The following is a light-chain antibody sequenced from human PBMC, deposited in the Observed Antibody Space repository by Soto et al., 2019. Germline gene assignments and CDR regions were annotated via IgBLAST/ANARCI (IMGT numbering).Light chain of an antibody. J-gene: IGKJ2*01. CDR2: AAS. CDR3: LQYDDSAYT. V-gene: IGKV3-20*01. CDR1: QSVINNN. Sequence: ETVLTQSPGTLSLSPGERVTLSCRASQSVINNNLAWFQQKPGQPLRLLIHAASTRAVGITDRFSGSGSETDFTLAISRLEPEDFAVDYCLQYDDSAYTFGLGTKLEMK.